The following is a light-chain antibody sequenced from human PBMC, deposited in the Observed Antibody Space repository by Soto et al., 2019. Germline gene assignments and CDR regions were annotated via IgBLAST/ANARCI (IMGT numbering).Light chain of an antibody. CDR3: QTWGTGIVV. Sequence: QLVLTQSPSASASPGASVKLTCTLSSGHSNYAIAWHQQQPEKGPRYLMKLNNDGSHSKGDGIPDRFSGSSSGAERYLTISSLQSEDEADYYCQTWGTGIVVFGGGTKLTVL. V-gene: IGLV4-69*01. CDR1: SGHSNYA. CDR2: LNNDGSH. J-gene: IGLJ2*01.